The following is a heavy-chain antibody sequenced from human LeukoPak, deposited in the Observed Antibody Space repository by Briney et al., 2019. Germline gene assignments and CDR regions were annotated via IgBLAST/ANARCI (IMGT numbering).Heavy chain of an antibody. CDR2: IIYISGST. CDR1: GGSISSYY. Sequence: SETLSLTCTVSGGSISSYYWSWIRQPAGKGLEWIGHIIYISGSTNYNPSLKRRVTMSVDTSKNQFSMKHSSVTAADPAVYYCAKGYYTFDPWGQGTLVTVSS. V-gene: IGHV4-4*07. J-gene: IGHJ5*02. CDR3: AKGYYTFDP. D-gene: IGHD3-3*01.